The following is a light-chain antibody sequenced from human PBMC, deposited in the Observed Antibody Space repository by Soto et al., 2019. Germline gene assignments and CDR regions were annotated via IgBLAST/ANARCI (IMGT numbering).Light chain of an antibody. CDR1: SGSVSTGYY. CDR2: NTN. CDR3: VLYMGSGISV. J-gene: IGLJ3*02. V-gene: IGLV8-61*01. Sequence: QTVVTQEPSFSVSPGETVTLTCGLSSGSVSTGYYPSWYQQTPGQAPRTLIFNTNTRSSGVPGRFSGSMLGHKAALTITGAQADDESDYYCVLYMGSGISVFGGGTKVTVL.